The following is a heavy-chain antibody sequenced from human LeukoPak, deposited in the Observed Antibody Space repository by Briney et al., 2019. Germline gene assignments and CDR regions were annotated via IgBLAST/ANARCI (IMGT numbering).Heavy chain of an antibody. V-gene: IGHV3-23*01. CDR2: ISGSGGST. CDR1: GFTFSNSA. D-gene: IGHD6-13*01. J-gene: IGHJ4*02. CDR3: AKAHFSSWYYFDY. Sequence: AGGSLRLSCAASGFTFSNSAMSWVRQAPGKGIEWVSSISGSGGSTYYADSVKGRFTISRDNSKNTLYLQMNSLRAEDAAVYYCAKAHFSSWYYFDYWGQGTLVTVSS.